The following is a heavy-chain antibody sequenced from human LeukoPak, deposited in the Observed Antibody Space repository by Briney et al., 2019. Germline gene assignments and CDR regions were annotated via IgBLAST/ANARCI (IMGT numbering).Heavy chain of an antibody. J-gene: IGHJ4*02. D-gene: IGHD6-19*01. CDR1: HYSISTDHY. CDR2: IYYSGST. CDR3: ARLKAVAGTDY. V-gene: IGHV4-38-2*02. Sequence: SETLSLTCTVSHYSISTDHYWGWIRQPPGKGLEWIGSIYYSGSTYYNPSLKSRVTISVDTSKNQFSLKLSSVTAADTAVYYCARLKAVAGTDYWGQGTLVTVSS.